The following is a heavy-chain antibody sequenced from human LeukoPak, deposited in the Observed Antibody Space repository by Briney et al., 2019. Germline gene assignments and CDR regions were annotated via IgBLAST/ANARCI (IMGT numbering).Heavy chain of an antibody. CDR3: ARERDNWGSAAYFDY. CDR1: GQSIRSGYY. Sequence: PSETLSLTCSVSGQSIRSGYYWGWLRQSPGRGLEWIGSVYQTGSADYNPSLKTRVTMLVDTSKNQFSLKLTSVTAADTAVYYCARERDNWGSAAYFDYWGQGTLVTVSS. J-gene: IGHJ4*02. CDR2: VYQTGSA. V-gene: IGHV4-38-2*02. D-gene: IGHD7-27*01.